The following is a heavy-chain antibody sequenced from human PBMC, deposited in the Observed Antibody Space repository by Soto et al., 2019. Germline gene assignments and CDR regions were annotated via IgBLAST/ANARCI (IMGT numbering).Heavy chain of an antibody. Sequence: SETLSLTSAVYGGSFSGYYWSWIRQPAGKGLEWIGEIKHSGSTNYNPSLNSRVHRPVDTSKNQLSLKLRSVTAADTAVYYCARGRWYYYGSGRSTLNYYYGMDVWGPGPTVTVSS. CDR1: GGSFSGYY. CDR3: ARGRWYYYGSGRSTLNYYYGMDV. V-gene: IGHV4-34*01. D-gene: IGHD3-10*01. J-gene: IGHJ6*02. CDR2: IKHSGST.